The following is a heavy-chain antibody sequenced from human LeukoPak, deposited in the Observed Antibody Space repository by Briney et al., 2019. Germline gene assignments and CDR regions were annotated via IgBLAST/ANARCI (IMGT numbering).Heavy chain of an antibody. CDR3: ASSHLYSSSWYLSGRFDF. J-gene: IGHJ4*02. CDR1: GFTFSDYY. V-gene: IGHV4-59*01. D-gene: IGHD6-13*01. CDR2: IYYSGIT. Sequence: GSLRLSCAASGFTFSDYYMSWIRQAPGKGLEWIGYIYYSGITNYNPSLKSRVTISIDTSKNHFSLQLSSVTAADTAVYYCASSHLYSSSWYLSGRFDFWGQGTLVTVSS.